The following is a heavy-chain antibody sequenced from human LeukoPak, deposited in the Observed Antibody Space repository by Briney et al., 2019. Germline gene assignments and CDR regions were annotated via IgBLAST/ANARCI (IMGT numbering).Heavy chain of an antibody. V-gene: IGHV4-59*01. J-gene: IGHJ6*02. CDR1: GGSMTNLY. D-gene: IGHD2/OR15-2a*01. CDR3: ARGGSTNFYYGDV. Sequence: SETLSLTCSVSGGSMTNLYWTWIRQPPGKGLEWIGDIYDSGSTRYNTSLESRVTISVDTSKNQFSLKLSSVTAADTAVYYCARGGSTNFYYGDVWGQGTTVTVSS. CDR2: IYDSGST.